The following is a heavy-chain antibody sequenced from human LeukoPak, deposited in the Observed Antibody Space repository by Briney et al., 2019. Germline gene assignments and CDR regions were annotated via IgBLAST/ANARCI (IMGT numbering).Heavy chain of an antibody. CDR2: TYYSGST. J-gene: IGHJ4*02. CDR3: ARGFAVVVADGVRFDY. V-gene: IGHV4-59*01. Sequence: MTSETLSLTCTVSGGSISSYYWSWIRQPPGKGLEWIGYTYYSGSTNYNPSLKSRVTISVDTSKNQFSLKLSSVTAADTAVYYCARGFAVVVADGVRFDYWGQGTLVTVSS. CDR1: GGSISSYY. D-gene: IGHD2-15*01.